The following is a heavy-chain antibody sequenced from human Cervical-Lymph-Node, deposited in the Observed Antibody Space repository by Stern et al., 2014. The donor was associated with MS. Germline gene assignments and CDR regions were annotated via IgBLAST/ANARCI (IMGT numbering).Heavy chain of an antibody. CDR3: ARLEGVMASRDD. J-gene: IGHJ4*02. Sequence: VQLVESGAEVKKPGASVKVSCKASGYIFINYWIHWVRQAPGQGLEWMGIIKPRGGDTIYAQKLKGRVTMTRDSSTSTVYMELTNLRFDDTAVYYCARLEGVMASRDDWGQGTLLTVSS. V-gene: IGHV1-46*04. CDR2: IKPRGGDT. CDR1: GYIFINYW. D-gene: IGHD5-24*01.